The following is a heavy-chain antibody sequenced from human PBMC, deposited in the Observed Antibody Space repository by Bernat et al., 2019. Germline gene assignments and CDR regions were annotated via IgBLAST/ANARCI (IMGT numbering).Heavy chain of an antibody. J-gene: IGHJ6*03. CDR3: TTGGIAARPPTHYSYMDV. D-gene: IGHD6-6*01. V-gene: IGHV3-15*01. Sequence: EVQLVESGGGLVKPGGSLRLSCAASGFTFSNAWMNWVRQAPGKGLEWVGRIKSKTDGGTTDYAAPVKGRLTISRDDSKNTLYLQMNSLKTEDTAVYYCTTGGIAARPPTHYSYMDVWGKGTTVTVSS. CDR2: IKSKTDGGTT. CDR1: GFTFSNAW.